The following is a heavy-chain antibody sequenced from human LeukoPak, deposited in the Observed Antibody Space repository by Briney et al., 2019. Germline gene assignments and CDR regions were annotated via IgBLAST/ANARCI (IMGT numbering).Heavy chain of an antibody. V-gene: IGHV1-69*04. CDR2: IIPILGIA. Sequence: ASVKVSCKASGGTFSSYAISWVRQAPGQGLEWMGRIIPILGIANYAQKFQGRVTITADKSTSTAYMELSSLRSEDTAVYYCARSDIVATIPYGMDVWGQGTTVTVSS. CDR3: ARSDIVATIPYGMDV. J-gene: IGHJ6*02. CDR1: GGTFSSYA. D-gene: IGHD5-12*01.